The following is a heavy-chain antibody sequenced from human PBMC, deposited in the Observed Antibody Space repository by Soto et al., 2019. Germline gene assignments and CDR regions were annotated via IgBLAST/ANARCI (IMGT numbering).Heavy chain of an antibody. D-gene: IGHD3-22*01. CDR1: GFTFSSYA. J-gene: IGHJ6*02. V-gene: IGHV3-23*01. Sequence: EVQLLESGGGLVQPGGSLRLSCAASGFTFSSYAMSWVRQAPGKGLEWVSSISGSGGATYYADSVKGRFTISRDNSKNTLYLQMNSPRAEDTAVYYCAKNQVYDRTPMGYGMDVWGQGTTVTVSS. CDR3: AKNQVYDRTPMGYGMDV. CDR2: ISGSGGAT.